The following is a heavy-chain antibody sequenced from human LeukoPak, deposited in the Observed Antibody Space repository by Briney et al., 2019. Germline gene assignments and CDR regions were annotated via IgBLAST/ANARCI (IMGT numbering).Heavy chain of an antibody. CDR3: AKTHGSGDYYGRLPYYFDY. J-gene: IGHJ4*02. D-gene: IGHD3-10*01. V-gene: IGHV3-9*01. CDR1: GFTLDDYA. Sequence: SGGSLRLSCAASGFTLDDYAMHWVRQAPGKGLEWVAGISWNSGTIGYADSVKGRFTISRDNAKNSLYLKMNSLRAEDTALYYCAKTHGSGDYYGRLPYYFDYWGQGTLVTVSS. CDR2: ISWNSGTI.